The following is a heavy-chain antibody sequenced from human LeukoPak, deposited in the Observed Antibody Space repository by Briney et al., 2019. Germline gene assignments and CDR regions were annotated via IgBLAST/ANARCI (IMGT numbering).Heavy chain of an antibody. J-gene: IGHJ4*02. Sequence: ASVKVSCKASGYTFTSYYMHWVRQAPGQGLEWMGWMNPNSGNTGYAQKFQGGVTMTRNTSISTAYMELSSLRSEDTAVYYCARGRSSGWYHNFDYWGRGTLVTVSS. CDR2: MNPNSGNT. CDR3: ARGRSSGWYHNFDY. V-gene: IGHV1-8*02. D-gene: IGHD6-19*01. CDR1: GYTFTSYY.